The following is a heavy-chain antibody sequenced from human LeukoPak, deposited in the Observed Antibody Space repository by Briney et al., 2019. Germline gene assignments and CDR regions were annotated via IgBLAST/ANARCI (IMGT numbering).Heavy chain of an antibody. V-gene: IGHV1-2*02. Sequence: ASVKVSCKASGYTFTGYYMHWVRQAPGQGLEWMGWINPNSGDTKYAQKFQGRVTMTRDTSISTAYMELSRLRSDDTAVYYCARVPEWDYYYYYMDVWGKGTTVTVSS. D-gene: IGHD3-3*01. CDR2: INPNSGDT. CDR3: ARVPEWDYYYYYMDV. CDR1: GYTFTGYY. J-gene: IGHJ6*03.